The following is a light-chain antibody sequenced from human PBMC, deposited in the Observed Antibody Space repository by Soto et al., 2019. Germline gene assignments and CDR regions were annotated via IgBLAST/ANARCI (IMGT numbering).Light chain of an antibody. V-gene: IGLV1-44*01. CDR2: SNN. CDR3: AAWDDSLNGAV. J-gene: IGLJ7*01. CDR1: RSNIGSNT. Sequence: QSVLTQPPSASGTPGQRGTISCSGSRSNIGSNTVNWYQQLPGTAPKLLIYSNNQRSSGVPDRFSGSKSGTSAFLAISGLQSEDEADYYCAAWDDSLNGAVFGGGTQLTVL.